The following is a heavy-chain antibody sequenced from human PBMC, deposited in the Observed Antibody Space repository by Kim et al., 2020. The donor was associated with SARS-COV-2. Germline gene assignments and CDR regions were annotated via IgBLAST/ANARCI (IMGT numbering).Heavy chain of an antibody. CDR1: GFSLNTVGVG. CDR3: VRRREYYDFWDY. V-gene: IGHV2-5*02. Sequence: SGPTLVRPTQTLTLTCSFSGFSLNTVGVGVAWIRQPPGKALEWLALVYWDDDKRYSPTVKTRLTITKDSSKNQVVLTMTNMDPVDTATYYCVRRREYYDFWDYWGQGTLVTVSS. CDR2: VYWDDDK. J-gene: IGHJ4*02. D-gene: IGHD3-3*01.